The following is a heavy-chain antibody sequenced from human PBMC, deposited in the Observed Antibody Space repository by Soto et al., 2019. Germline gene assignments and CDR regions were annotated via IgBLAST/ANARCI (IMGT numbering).Heavy chain of an antibody. Sequence: QVQLVESGGGVVQPGRSLRLSCAASGFTFSSYGMHWVRQAPGKGLEWVAVISYDGSNKYYADSVKGRFTISRDNSKNTRYLQMNSLRAEDTAVYYCAKDRGGQQWLVQDYWGQGTLVTVSS. CDR2: ISYDGSNK. CDR3: AKDRGGQQWLVQDY. CDR1: GFTFSSYG. V-gene: IGHV3-30*18. D-gene: IGHD6-19*01. J-gene: IGHJ4*02.